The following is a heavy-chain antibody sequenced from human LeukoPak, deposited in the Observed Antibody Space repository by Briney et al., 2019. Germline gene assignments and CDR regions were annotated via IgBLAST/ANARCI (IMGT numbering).Heavy chain of an antibody. CDR3: ARARDFDY. Sequence: GGSLRLSCAVSGFAVSGNFMNWVRQAPGKGLEWVSVIHTGGSTFYADSVKGRFIISRDNSKNTLYLQMNKLRVDDTAVYYCARARDFDYWGQGTLVTASS. J-gene: IGHJ4*02. CDR1: GFAVSGNF. CDR2: IHTGGST. V-gene: IGHV3-66*01.